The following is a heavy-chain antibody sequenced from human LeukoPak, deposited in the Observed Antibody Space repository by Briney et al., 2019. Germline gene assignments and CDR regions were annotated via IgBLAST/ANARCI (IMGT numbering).Heavy chain of an antibody. J-gene: IGHJ4*02. CDR3: AKQSLYDSSGHFHY. CDR2: IWYDGSKK. V-gene: IGHV3-33*06. CDR1: GLTFIGSYD. Sequence: GRSLRLSCAASGLTFIGSYDMHWVRQAPGKGLEWVAVIWYDGSKKYYADSVKGRFTISRDNSKNTLFLRMNSLRAEDTAVYFCAKQSLYDSSGHFHYWGQGTLVTVSS. D-gene: IGHD3-22*01.